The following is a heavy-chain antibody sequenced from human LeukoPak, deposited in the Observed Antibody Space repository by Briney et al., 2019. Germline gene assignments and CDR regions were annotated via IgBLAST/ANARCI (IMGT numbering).Heavy chain of an antibody. CDR2: INSDGSST. CDR3: ARVEEMATRSVDY. Sequence: PGGSLRLSCAASGFTFSSYAMSWVRQAPGKGLVWVSRINSDGSSTSYADSVKGRFTISRDNAKNTLYLQMNSLRAEDTAVYYCARVEEMATRSVDYWGQGTLVTVSS. D-gene: IGHD5-24*01. J-gene: IGHJ4*02. V-gene: IGHV3-74*01. CDR1: GFTFSSYA.